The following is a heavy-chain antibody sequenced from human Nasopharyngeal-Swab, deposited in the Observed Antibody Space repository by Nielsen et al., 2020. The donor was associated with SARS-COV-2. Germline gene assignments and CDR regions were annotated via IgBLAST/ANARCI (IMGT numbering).Heavy chain of an antibody. CDR2: IYYRGST. Sequence: WIRQPPGKGLEWIGSIYYRGSTYYNPSLKSRITISVDTSKNQFPLKLNSVTAADTAVYYCARPGYDSSGYTSYFDYWGQGTLVTVSS. D-gene: IGHD3-22*01. J-gene: IGHJ4*02. V-gene: IGHV4-39*01. CDR3: ARPGYDSSGYTSYFDY.